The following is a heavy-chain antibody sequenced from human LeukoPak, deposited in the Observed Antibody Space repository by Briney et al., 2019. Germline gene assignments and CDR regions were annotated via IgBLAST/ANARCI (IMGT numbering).Heavy chain of an antibody. Sequence: SETLSLTCTVSGGSISSGGYYWSWIRQHPGKGLEWIGYIYYSGSTYYNPSLKGRVTISVDTSKNQFSLKLSSVTAADTAVYYCASRREYYFDYWGQGTLVTVSS. CDR3: ASRREYYFDY. J-gene: IGHJ4*02. V-gene: IGHV4-31*03. CDR2: IYYSGST. CDR1: GGSISSGGYY.